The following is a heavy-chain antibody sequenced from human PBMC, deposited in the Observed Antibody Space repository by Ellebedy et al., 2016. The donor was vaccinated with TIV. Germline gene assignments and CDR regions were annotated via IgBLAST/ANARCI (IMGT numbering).Heavy chain of an antibody. CDR2: IYPGGSDT. J-gene: IGHJ4*02. Sequence: GESLKISXKCSGYNFNDYWIGRVRQMPGKGPEWMGIIYPGGSDTRYSPSFRGQVTISADKSISTAYLQWSSLKASDTAMYYCARQRRCDGTTCDSLDSWGQGTLVTVSS. V-gene: IGHV5-51*01. D-gene: IGHD2/OR15-2a*01. CDR1: GYNFNDYW. CDR3: ARQRRCDGTTCDSLDS.